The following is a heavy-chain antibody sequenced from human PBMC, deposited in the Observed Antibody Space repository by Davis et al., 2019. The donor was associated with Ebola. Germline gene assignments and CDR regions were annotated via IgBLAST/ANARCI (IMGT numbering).Heavy chain of an antibody. Sequence: GGSLRLSCAVSGFTVSSNYMSWVRQAPGKGLEWVSVIYSGGSTYYADSVKGRFTISRDNSKNTLYLQMNSLRAEDTAVYYCARGGTYYDFWSGYRHDAFDIWGQGTMVTVSS. D-gene: IGHD3-3*01. CDR2: IYSGGST. V-gene: IGHV3-66*01. CDR1: GFTVSSNY. CDR3: ARGGTYYDFWSGYRHDAFDI. J-gene: IGHJ3*02.